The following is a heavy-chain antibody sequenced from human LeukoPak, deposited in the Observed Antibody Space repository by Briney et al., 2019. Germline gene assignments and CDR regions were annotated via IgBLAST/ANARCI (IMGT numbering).Heavy chain of an antibody. V-gene: IGHV4-39*07. CDR3: ARERVRSGIAAALNYFDY. J-gene: IGHJ4*02. CDR2: IFHSGST. D-gene: IGHD6-13*01. Sequence: SETLSLTCSVSGGSISSGSFYWGWIRQPPGKGLEWIGSIFHSGSTYYNPSLKSRVTISVDTSKNQFSLKLSSVTAADTAVYYCARERVRSGIAAALNYFDYWGQGTLVTVSS. CDR1: GGSISSGSFY.